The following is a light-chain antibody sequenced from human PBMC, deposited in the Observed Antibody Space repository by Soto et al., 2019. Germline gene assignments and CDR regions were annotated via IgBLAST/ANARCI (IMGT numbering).Light chain of an antibody. CDR3: LHFSADAWL. V-gene: IGLV7-43*01. CDR1: TGAVTSGYY. J-gene: IGLJ3*02. Sequence: QAVVTQEPSLTVSPGGTVTLTCASSTGAVTSGYYPNWFQQKPGQAPRALIYSTTNKYSWTPARFSGSLLGGKAALTLSGVQPEDEADYYCLHFSADAWLFGGGTKLTVL. CDR2: STT.